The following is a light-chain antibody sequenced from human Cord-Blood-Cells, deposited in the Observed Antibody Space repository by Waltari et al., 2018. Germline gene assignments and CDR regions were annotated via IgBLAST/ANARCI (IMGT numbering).Light chain of an antibody. Sequence: AIRITQSPSSLSASTGDRVTITCRASQGISSYLAWYQQKPGKAPKLLIYAASTLQIGGPSRFSGSGSGTDFTPTISCLQSEDFATYYWQQDYSYPPLTFGGGTKVEIK. CDR1: QGISSY. V-gene: IGKV1-8*01. J-gene: IGKJ4*01. CDR3: QQDYSYPPLT. CDR2: AAS.